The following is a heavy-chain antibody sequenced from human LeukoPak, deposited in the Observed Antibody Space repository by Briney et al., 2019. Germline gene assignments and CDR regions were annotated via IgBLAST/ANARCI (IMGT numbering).Heavy chain of an antibody. J-gene: IGHJ4*02. CDR2: INHSGST. Sequence: PSETLSLTCAVYGGSFSGYYRTWIRQPPGKGLEWIGEINHSGSTNYNPSLKSQVTMSVDTSKNQFSLELSSVTAADTAVYFCASGGWYEGRVWGQGTLVTVSS. CDR3: ASGGWYEGRV. CDR1: GGSFSGYY. D-gene: IGHD6-19*01. V-gene: IGHV4-34*01.